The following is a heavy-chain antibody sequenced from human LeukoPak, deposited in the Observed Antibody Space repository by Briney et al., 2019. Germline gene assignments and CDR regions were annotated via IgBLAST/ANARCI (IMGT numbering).Heavy chain of an antibody. CDR3: ARAPGIAVAH. Sequence: GGSLRLSCAASGFTFSSYAMHWVRQAPGKGLEWVAVISYDGSNKYYADSVKGRFTISRDNSKNTLYLQMNSLRAEDTAVYYCARAPGIAVAHWGQGTLVTVSS. D-gene: IGHD6-19*01. CDR1: GFTFSSYA. CDR2: ISYDGSNK. J-gene: IGHJ4*02. V-gene: IGHV3-30*04.